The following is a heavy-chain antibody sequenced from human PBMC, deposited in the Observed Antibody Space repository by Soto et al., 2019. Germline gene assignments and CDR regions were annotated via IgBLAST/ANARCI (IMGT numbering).Heavy chain of an antibody. CDR2: ITFTGVST. Sequence: EAQLLESGGDLVQPGGSLRLSCAASEFSFDDYAMSWVRQAPGKGLEWVSSITFTGVSTYYADSVKGRFTISRDNSKDTLYLQMNSLRAEDTPIYYCAKASVWYPYFDSWGQGTLVTVSS. D-gene: IGHD6-13*01. J-gene: IGHJ4*02. CDR3: AKASVWYPYFDS. V-gene: IGHV3-23*01. CDR1: EFSFDDYA.